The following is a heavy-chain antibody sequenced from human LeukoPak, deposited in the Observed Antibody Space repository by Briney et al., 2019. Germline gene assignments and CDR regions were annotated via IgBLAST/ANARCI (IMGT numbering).Heavy chain of an antibody. D-gene: IGHD6-19*01. V-gene: IGHV4-34*01. CDR1: GGSFSGYY. Sequence: SETLSLTCAVYGGSFSGYYWSWIRQPPGKGLEWIGEINRSGSTNYNPSLKSRVTISVDTSKNQFSLKLSSVTAADTAVYYCARVRRIAVTAYYFDSWGQGTLVTVSS. J-gene: IGHJ4*02. CDR3: ARVRRIAVTAYYFDS. CDR2: INRSGST.